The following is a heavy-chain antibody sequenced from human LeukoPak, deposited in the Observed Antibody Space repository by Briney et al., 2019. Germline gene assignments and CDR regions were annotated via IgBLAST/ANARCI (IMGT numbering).Heavy chain of an antibody. CDR1: GFTFSGYA. J-gene: IGHJ4*02. CDR3: AKTSYSSGWPLDY. CDR2: ISGFGGST. Sequence: PGGSLRLSCAASGFTFSGYAMSWVRQAPGQGLEWVSTISGFGGSTYYADSVKGRFTISRDNSKNTLYLRMNSLRAEDTAVYYCAKTSYSSGWPLDYWGQGTLVTVSS. D-gene: IGHD6-19*01. V-gene: IGHV3-23*01.